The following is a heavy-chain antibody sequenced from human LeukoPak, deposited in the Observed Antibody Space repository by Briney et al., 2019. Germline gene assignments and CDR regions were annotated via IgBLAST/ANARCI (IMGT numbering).Heavy chain of an antibody. CDR1: GYTVTGYY. D-gene: IGHD5-12*01. CDR2: INPSSGDT. V-gene: IGHV1-2*02. Sequence: ASVKVSCKASGYTVTGYYMHWGRQAPGQGLEWMGWINPSSGDTNYAQKFQGRVTMTRDTSISTAYMELSRLRSDDTAVYYCAKNPYEYYFDYWGQGTPVTVSS. J-gene: IGHJ4*02. CDR3: AKNPYEYYFDY.